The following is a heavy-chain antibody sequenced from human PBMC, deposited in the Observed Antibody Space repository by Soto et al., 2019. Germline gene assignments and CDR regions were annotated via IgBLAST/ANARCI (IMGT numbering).Heavy chain of an antibody. J-gene: IGHJ4*02. CDR3: ARTHSGYDEYYFDY. V-gene: IGHV4-31*03. Sequence: QVQLQESGPGLVKPSQTLSLTCTVSGGSISSGGYYWSWIRQHPGKGLEWIGYIYYSGSTYYNPSLKCRVTISVDTSKNQFSLKLSSVTAADTAVYYCARTHSGYDEYYFDYWGQGTLVTVSS. CDR1: GGSISSGGYY. CDR2: IYYSGST. D-gene: IGHD5-12*01.